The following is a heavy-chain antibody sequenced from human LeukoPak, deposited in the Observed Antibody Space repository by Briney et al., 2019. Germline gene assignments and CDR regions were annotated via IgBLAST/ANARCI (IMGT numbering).Heavy chain of an antibody. V-gene: IGHV4-34*01. D-gene: IGHD2-2*01. Sequence: SETLSLTCAGKAGSFSSYYLSGIRQPPGKGLEWIGEINHSGSTNYNPSLKSRVTISVDTSKNQFSLKLSSVTAADTAVYYCARGRGVRGYCSSTSCYAHYYYYGMDVWGQGTTVTVSS. CDR2: INHSGST. CDR1: AGSFSSYY. CDR3: ARGRGVRGYCSSTSCYAHYYYYGMDV. J-gene: IGHJ6*02.